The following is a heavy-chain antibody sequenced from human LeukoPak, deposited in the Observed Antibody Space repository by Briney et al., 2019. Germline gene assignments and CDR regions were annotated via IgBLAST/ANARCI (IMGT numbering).Heavy chain of an antibody. J-gene: IGHJ5*02. D-gene: IGHD2-15*01. CDR3: ARGGLYCSGRSCSLWFDP. Sequence: KPSETLSLTCAVYGGSFSGYYWSWIRQPPGKGLEWIGEVNHSGSTNYNPSLKSRVTISVDTSKNQFSLKLSSVTAADTAVYYCARGGLYCSGRSCSLWFDPWGQGTLVTVSS. CDR1: GGSFSGYY. CDR2: VNHSGST. V-gene: IGHV4-34*01.